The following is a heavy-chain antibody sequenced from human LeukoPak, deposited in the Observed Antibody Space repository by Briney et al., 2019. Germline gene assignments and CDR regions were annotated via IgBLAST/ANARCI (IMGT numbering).Heavy chain of an antibody. CDR3: ARRFSGSGSPITY. CDR1: GYSFTNYG. J-gene: IGHJ4*02. V-gene: IGHV1-18*01. Sequence: ASVKVSCKASGYSFTNYGIIWVRQTPGQGLQWMGWISAHNGNTNYAQKLQGRVTMTRNTSISTAYMELSSLRSEDTAVYYCARRFSGSGSPITYWGQGTLVTVSS. CDR2: ISAHNGNT. D-gene: IGHD3-10*01.